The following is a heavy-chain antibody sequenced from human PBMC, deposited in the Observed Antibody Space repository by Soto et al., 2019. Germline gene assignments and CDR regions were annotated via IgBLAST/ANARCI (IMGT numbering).Heavy chain of an antibody. Sequence: SVKVSCKASGGTFSSYAISWVRQAPGQGLEWMGGIIPIFGTANYAQKFQGRVTITADESTSTAYMELSSLRSEDTAVYYCARVXRQQLATPTDYYYGMDVWGQGTTVTVSS. CDR3: ARVXRQQLATPTDYYYGMDV. D-gene: IGHD6-13*01. CDR2: IIPIFGTA. J-gene: IGHJ6*02. V-gene: IGHV1-69*13. CDR1: GGTFSSYA.